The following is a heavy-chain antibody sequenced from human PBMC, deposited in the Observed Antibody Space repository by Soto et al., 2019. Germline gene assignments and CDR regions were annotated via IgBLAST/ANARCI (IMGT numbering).Heavy chain of an antibody. D-gene: IGHD5-18*01. CDR3: AREGYSYGSYYYYGMDV. J-gene: IGHJ6*02. V-gene: IGHV1-69*12. Sequence: QVQLVQSGAEVKKPGSSVKVSCKASGGTFSSYAISWVRQAPGQGLEWMGGIIPIFGTANYAQKFQGRVTITADESTSNAYMELSSLRSEDTAVYYCAREGYSYGSYYYYGMDVWGQGTTVTVSS. CDR1: GGTFSSYA. CDR2: IIPIFGTA.